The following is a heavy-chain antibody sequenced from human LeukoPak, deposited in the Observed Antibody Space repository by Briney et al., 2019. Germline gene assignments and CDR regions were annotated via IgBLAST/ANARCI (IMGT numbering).Heavy chain of an antibody. Sequence: GASVKVSCKASGYTFTSYDINWVRQATGQGLEWMGWMNPNSGNTGYAQKFQGRVTITADKSTSTAYMELSSLRSEDTAVYYCARDSVLVPAATFDYWGQGTLVTVSS. CDR1: GYTFTSYD. CDR2: MNPNSGNT. V-gene: IGHV1-8*01. CDR3: ARDSVLVPAATFDY. D-gene: IGHD2-2*01. J-gene: IGHJ4*02.